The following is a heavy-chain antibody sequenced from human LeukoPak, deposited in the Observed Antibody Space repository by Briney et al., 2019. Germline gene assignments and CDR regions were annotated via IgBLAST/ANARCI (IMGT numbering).Heavy chain of an antibody. Sequence: SETLSLTCTVSGGSISSYYWSWIRQPPGKGLEWIGYIYYSGSSNYNPSLKSRVTISVDTSKNQFSLKLSSVTAADTAVYYCARHYDILTGYYDYWGQGTLVTVSS. CDR2: IYYSGSS. CDR1: GGSISSYY. CDR3: ARHYDILTGYYDY. V-gene: IGHV4-59*08. D-gene: IGHD3-9*01. J-gene: IGHJ4*02.